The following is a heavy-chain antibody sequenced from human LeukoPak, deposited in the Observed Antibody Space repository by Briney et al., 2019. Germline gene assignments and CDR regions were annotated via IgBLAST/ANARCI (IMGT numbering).Heavy chain of an antibody. Sequence: ASVKVSCKASGYTFTDYYMHWVRQAPGKGLEWMGWINPNSGGTNYAQKFQGRVTLTRDTSLTTAYMDLNSLTSDDTAVYYCARDCGGDCYPTHYYFDYWGRGTLVAVSS. CDR3: ARDCGGDCYPTHYYFDY. J-gene: IGHJ4*02. D-gene: IGHD2-21*02. CDR1: GYTFTDYY. CDR2: INPNSGGT. V-gene: IGHV1-2*02.